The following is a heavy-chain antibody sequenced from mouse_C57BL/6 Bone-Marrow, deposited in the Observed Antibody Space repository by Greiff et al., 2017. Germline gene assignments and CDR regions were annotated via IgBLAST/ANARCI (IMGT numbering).Heavy chain of an antibody. D-gene: IGHD2-5*01. Sequence: EVQLVESGGGLVQPKGSLKLSCAASGFSFNTYAMNWVRQAPGKGLEWVDRISSKSNNYETYYADSVKDRFTISRDDSENMLYLQMNNSKTEDTAMYYCVRSNSFAYWGQGTLVTVSA. CDR2: ISSKSNNYET. CDR1: GFSFNTYA. CDR3: VRSNSFAY. J-gene: IGHJ3*01. V-gene: IGHV10-1*01.